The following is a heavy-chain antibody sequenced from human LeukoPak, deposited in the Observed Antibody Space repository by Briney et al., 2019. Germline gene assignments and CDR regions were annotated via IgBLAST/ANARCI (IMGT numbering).Heavy chain of an antibody. D-gene: IGHD3-3*01. CDR3: AKDLFTEWLPMDL. CDR1: GFTFSTYG. J-gene: IGHJ6*03. CDR2: IRYDGSND. V-gene: IGHV3-30*02. Sequence: GGSLRLSCAASGFTFSTYGMHWVRQAPGKGLEWVAFIRYDGSNDYYADSVRGRFSISRDNSKNTLYLQMSSLTPEDTAVYYCAKDLFTEWLPMDLWGKGTTVTVSS.